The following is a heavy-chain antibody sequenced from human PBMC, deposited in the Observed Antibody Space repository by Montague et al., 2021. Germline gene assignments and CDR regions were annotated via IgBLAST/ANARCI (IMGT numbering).Heavy chain of an antibody. J-gene: IGHJ6*02. V-gene: IGHV4-39*07. Sequence: LVKPTQTLTLTCTFSGFSLSTSGVAAGWIRQPPGKGLEWIGSIYYSGSTYYNPSLKSRVTISVDTSKNQVSLGLSSVTAADTAVYYCTRGSIENSHGLGMDYYYDMDVWGQGTTVTVSS. CDR2: IYYSGST. CDR3: TRGSIENSHGLGMDYYYDMDV. CDR1: GFSLSTSGVA. D-gene: IGHD5-18*01.